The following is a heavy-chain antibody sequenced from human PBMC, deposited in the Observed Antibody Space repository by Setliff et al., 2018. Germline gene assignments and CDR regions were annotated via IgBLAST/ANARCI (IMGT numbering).Heavy chain of an antibody. CDR3: TRQTSPHPDSSGYYYDLTFYYYMDV. Sequence: PGESLKISCAASGFTFSGSEIHWVRQASGKGLEWVGRIRSKANNYATAYAASLKGRFTISRDDSKNTAFLQMNSLKTEDTAVYYCTRQTSPHPDSSGYYYDLTFYYYMDVWGKGTTVTVSS. J-gene: IGHJ6*03. D-gene: IGHD3-22*01. CDR2: IRSKANNYAT. CDR1: GFTFSGSE. V-gene: IGHV3-73*01.